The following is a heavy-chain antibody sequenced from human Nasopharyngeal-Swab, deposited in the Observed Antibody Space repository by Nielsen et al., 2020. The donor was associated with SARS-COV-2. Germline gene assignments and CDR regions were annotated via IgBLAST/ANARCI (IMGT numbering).Heavy chain of an antibody. CDR2: ISYDGSNK. V-gene: IGHV3-30*03. D-gene: IGHD5-12*01. CDR1: GFTFSSYG. CDR3: ARDPDVDIVATDAFDI. J-gene: IGHJ3*02. Sequence: GGSLRLSCAASGFTFSSYGMHWVRQAPGKGLEWVAVISYDGSNKYYADSVKGRFTISRDNSKNTLYLQMNSLRAEDTAVYYCARDPDVDIVATDAFDIWGQGTTVTVSS.